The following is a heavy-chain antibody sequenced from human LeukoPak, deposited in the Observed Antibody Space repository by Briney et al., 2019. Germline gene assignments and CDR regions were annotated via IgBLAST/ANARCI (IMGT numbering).Heavy chain of an antibody. D-gene: IGHD5-12*01. J-gene: IGHJ5*02. V-gene: IGHV1-46*01. CDR1: GYTFTSYY. CDR3: ATHPPRYGGYVLS. CDR2: IRPSGGST. Sequence: ASVKVSCKASGYTFTSYYMHWVRQAPGQGLEWMGIIRPSGGSTSYAQKFQGRVTMTRDTSTSTVYMELSSLRSEDTAVYYCATHPPRYGGYVLSWGQGTLVTVSS.